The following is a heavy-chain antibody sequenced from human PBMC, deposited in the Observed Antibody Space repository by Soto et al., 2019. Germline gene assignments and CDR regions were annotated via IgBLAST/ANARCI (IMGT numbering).Heavy chain of an antibody. CDR3: GRDGGYPYVFAF. J-gene: IGHJ4*02. D-gene: IGHD2-15*01. V-gene: IGHV3-48*02. CDR1: GLTFTSYS. CDR2: ISSSSSTI. Sequence: PGGSLRLSCAASGLTFTSYSMNWVLQAPGKGLEWVSFISSSSSTIYYADSVKGRFTISRDNAKNSLYLQMNSLRDEDTAVYYFGRDGGYPYVFAFWAQGALVTVSS.